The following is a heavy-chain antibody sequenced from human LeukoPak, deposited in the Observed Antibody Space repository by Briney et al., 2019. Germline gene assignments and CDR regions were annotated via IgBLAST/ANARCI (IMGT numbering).Heavy chain of an antibody. CDR1: GFTFGDYW. D-gene: IGHD2-21*02. CDR2: TNTDESRT. CDR3: ARDREVVTAKAQMDV. Sequence: GGSLRLSCAASGFTFGDYWMHWVRQAPGKGLVWVPRTNTDESRTSYTDSVKGRFTISRDNARNTLYLQMNSLRVEDTAVYYCARDREVVTAKAQMDVWGKGTTVTVSS. J-gene: IGHJ6*03. V-gene: IGHV3-74*01.